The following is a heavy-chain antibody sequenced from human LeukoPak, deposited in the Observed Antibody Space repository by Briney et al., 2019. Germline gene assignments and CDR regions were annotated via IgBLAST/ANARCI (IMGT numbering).Heavy chain of an antibody. CDR2: INTNTGNP. D-gene: IGHD3-10*01. Sequence: GASVKVSCKASGYTFTTYAMNWVRQAPGQGLEWMGWINTNTGNPTYAQGLTGRFVFSLDTSVSTAYLQISSLKAEDTAVYYCARHWYAAYYGSGSYYKDAFDIWGQGTMVTVSS. CDR1: GYTFTTYA. CDR3: ARHWYAAYYGSGSYYKDAFDI. J-gene: IGHJ3*02. V-gene: IGHV7-4-1*02.